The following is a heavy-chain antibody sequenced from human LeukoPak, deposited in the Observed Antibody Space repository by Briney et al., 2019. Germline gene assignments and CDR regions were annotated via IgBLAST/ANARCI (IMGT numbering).Heavy chain of an antibody. D-gene: IGHD3-3*01. J-gene: IGHJ3*02. CDR2: IYYSGST. CDR3: ARFGGPHAFDI. V-gene: IGHV4-39*07. CDR1: GGSISTTSYY. Sequence: PSETLSLTCTVSGGSISTTSYYWGWIRQPPGKGLECIGNIYYSGSTYYNPSLKSRVTISVDTSKNQFSLKLSSVTAADTAVYYCARFGGPHAFDIWGQGTMVTVSS.